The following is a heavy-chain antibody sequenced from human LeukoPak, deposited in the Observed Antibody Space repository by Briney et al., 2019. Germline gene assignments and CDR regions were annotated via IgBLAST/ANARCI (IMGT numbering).Heavy chain of an antibody. J-gene: IGHJ4*02. D-gene: IGHD5-12*01. CDR3: AVKGYSGYVFDY. CDR1: GGTFSSYA. CDR2: IIPILGIA. V-gene: IGHV1-69*04. Sequence: SVKVSCKASGGTFSSYAISWVRQAPGQGLEWMGRIIPILGIANYAQKFQGRVTITADKSTSTAYMELSSLRSEDTAVYYCAVKGYSGYVFDYWGQGTLVTVSS.